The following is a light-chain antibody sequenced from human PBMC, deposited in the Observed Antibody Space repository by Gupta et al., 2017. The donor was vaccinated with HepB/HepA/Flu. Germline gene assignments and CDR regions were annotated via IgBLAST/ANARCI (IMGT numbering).Light chain of an antibody. CDR2: FTS. CDR3: QQGYITPLT. Sequence: DIQMTQSPSSLSASVGDRVTITCRASRSISTSLHWYQQRPGKAPKLLIYFTSTLQSGVPSRFSGSGSGTDFTLTISSLQPEDFATYYCQQGYITPLTFGGGTKVEIK. V-gene: IGKV1-39*01. J-gene: IGKJ4*01. CDR1: RSISTS.